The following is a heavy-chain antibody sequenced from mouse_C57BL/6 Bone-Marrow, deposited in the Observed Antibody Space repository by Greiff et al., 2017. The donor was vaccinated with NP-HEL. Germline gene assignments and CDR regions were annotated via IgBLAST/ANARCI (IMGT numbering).Heavy chain of an antibody. CDR1: GFTFSSYA. CDR3: ERPFDY. J-gene: IGHJ2*01. V-gene: IGHV5-4*03. CDR2: ISDGGSYT. Sequence: DVKLVESGGGLVKPGGSLKLTCAASGFTFSSYAMSWVRQTPEKRLEWVATISDGGSYTYYPDNVKGRFTISRDNAKNNLYLQMSHLKSEDTAMYYCERPFDYWGQGTTLTVSS.